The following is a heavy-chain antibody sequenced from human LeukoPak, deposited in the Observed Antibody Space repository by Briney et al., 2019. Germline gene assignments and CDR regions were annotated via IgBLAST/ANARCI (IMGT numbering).Heavy chain of an antibody. CDR3: AREVERRIVN. V-gene: IGHV4-38-2*02. Sequence: SETLSLTCVVSGFSISSGYYWGCIRQRPGKGLECIVNIHPSGTTFFKSALNSRVTMSIDTSKNQFSLKLTSVTAADTAVYYCAREVERRIVNWGQGILVTVSS. J-gene: IGHJ4*02. D-gene: IGHD1-1*01. CDR2: IHPSGTT. CDR1: GFSISSGYY.